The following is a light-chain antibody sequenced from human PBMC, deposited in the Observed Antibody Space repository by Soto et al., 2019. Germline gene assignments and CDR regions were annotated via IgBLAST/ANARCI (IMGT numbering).Light chain of an antibody. V-gene: IGLV2-11*01. CDR3: CSYAGSYPVI. Sequence: QSALTQPRSVSGAPGQSVTISCTGTSSDVGGYNCVSWYQQHPGKAPKLMIYDVSKRPSGVPDRFSASKSGNTASLTISGLQAEDEADYYRCSYAGSYPVIFGGGTKLTVL. J-gene: IGLJ2*01. CDR2: DVS. CDR1: SSDVGGYNC.